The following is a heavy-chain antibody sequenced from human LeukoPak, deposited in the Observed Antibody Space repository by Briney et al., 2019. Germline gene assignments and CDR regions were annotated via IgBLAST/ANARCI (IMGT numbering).Heavy chain of an antibody. CDR3: ARRSGSYGLYYYYGMDV. J-gene: IGHJ6*02. CDR1: Y. CDR2: INHSGST. Sequence: YWIGWIRPPPGKGLEWIGEINHSGSTNYNPSLKSRVTISVDTSKNQFSLKLSSVTAADTAVYYCARRSGSYGLYYYYGMDVWGQGTTVTVSS. V-gene: IGHV4-34*01. D-gene: IGHD2-15*01.